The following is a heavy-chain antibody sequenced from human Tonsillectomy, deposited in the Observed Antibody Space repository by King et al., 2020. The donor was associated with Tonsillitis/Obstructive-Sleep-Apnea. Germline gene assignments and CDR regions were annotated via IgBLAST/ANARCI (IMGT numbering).Heavy chain of an antibody. V-gene: IGHV3-23*04. J-gene: IGHJ4*02. D-gene: IGHD2-2*01. CDR2: ISGSGGST. CDR3: ARTPRYCSSTSCAHFTYSFYY. CDR1: GFTFSSYA. Sequence: VQLVESGGGLVQPGGSLRLSCAASGFTFSSYAMSWVRQAPGKGLEWVSAISGSGGSTYYADSVKGRFTISRDNSKNTLYLQMNSLRAEDTAVYYCARTPRYCSSTSCAHFTYSFYYWGQGTLVTVSS.